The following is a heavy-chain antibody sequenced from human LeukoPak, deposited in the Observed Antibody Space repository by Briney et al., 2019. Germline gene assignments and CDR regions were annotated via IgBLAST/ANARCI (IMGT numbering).Heavy chain of an antibody. J-gene: IGHJ3*02. CDR2: IYYSGST. CDR1: GFTISSYY. Sequence: SETLSFTCTGSGFTISSYYWSWHAQPPGKGLKGIGYIYYSGSTYYNPSLNSRATISVDTSNNHFSLKLSSVTAADTAEYCCAGGVRYFGWFRAGAFGIWGQGTMVTVSS. V-gene: IGHV4-59*01. D-gene: IGHD3-9*01. CDR3: AGGVRYFGWFRAGAFGI.